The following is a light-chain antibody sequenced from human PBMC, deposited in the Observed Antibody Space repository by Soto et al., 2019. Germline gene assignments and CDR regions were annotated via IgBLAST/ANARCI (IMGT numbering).Light chain of an antibody. CDR2: WAS. J-gene: IGKJ2*01. CDR1: QSVLFSSNNKNY. Sequence: DIVMTQSPDSLAVSLGERATINCKSSQSVLFSSNNKNYLAWYQHKAGQPPKLLIYWASTRLSGVPDRFSGTGSGTNFTLTISSLQAEDVAVYYCQHYSGAPYTFGQGTKLEIK. CDR3: QHYSGAPYT. V-gene: IGKV4-1*01.